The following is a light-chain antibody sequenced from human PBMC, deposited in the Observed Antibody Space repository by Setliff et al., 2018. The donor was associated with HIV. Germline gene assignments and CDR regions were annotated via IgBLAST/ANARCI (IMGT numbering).Light chain of an antibody. J-gene: IGLJ1*01. CDR1: SSNIGTNA. Sequence: QSVLTQPPSASGTPGQRVTISCSGSSSNIGTNAVNWYQRLPGTAPKVLIYDNNQRPSGVPDRVSGSKSGTSASLAISGLQSDDEADYYCAAWDATLNGFVFGTGTKVTVL. CDR3: AAWDATLNGFV. V-gene: IGLV1-44*01. CDR2: DNN.